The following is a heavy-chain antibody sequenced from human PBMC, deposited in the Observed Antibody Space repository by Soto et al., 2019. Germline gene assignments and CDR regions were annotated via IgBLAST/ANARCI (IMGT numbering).Heavy chain of an antibody. D-gene: IGHD5-12*01. J-gene: IGHJ4*02. CDR3: ARRYEYSFDY. V-gene: IGHV4-59*08. CDR1: GGSISSWY. CDR2: IYYSGST. Sequence: SETLSLTCTVSGGSISSWYWSWIRQPPGKGLEWIGYIYYSGSTNYNPSLKSRVTISVDTSKNQFSLKLSSVTAADTAVYYCARRYEYSFDYWGQGTLVTVSS.